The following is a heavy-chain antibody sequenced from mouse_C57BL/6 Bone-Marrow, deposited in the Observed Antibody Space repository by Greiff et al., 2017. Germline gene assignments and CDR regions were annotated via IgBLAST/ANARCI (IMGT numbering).Heavy chain of an antibody. CDR2: MHPNGGSP. V-gene: IGHV1-64*01. D-gene: IGHD2-4*01. CDR3: ARSYDYDDYTRDY. Sequence: QVQLKQPGAELVKPGASVKLSCKASGYTFTNYWMHWVKQRPGQGLEWIGMMHPNGGSPDYNEKFKSEATLSVDKSSRTAYMELSNLTSEDSAVYYCARSYDYDDYTRDYWGQGTSVTVSS. CDR1: GYTFTNYW. J-gene: IGHJ4*01.